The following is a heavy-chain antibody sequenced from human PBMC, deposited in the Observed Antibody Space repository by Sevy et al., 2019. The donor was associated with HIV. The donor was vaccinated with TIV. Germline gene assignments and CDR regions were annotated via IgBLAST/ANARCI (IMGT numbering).Heavy chain of an antibody. D-gene: IGHD5-18*01. Sequence: GGSLRLSCAASGFTFSSYAMHWVRQAPGKGLEWLSYISSSGTTLYSADCVKGRFAISRDNAKNSLYRQMNSLRAEDTAVYFCVGRRYSYTYSWSYHFDYWGQGALVTVSS. J-gene: IGHJ4*02. CDR2: ISSSGTTL. V-gene: IGHV3-48*03. CDR1: GFTFSSYA. CDR3: VGRRYSYTYSWSYHFDY.